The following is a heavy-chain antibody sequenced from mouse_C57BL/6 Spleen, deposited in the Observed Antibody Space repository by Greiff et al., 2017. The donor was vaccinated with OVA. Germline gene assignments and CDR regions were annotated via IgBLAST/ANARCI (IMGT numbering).Heavy chain of an antibody. CDR1: GFTFTDYY. Sequence: EVMLVESGGGLVQPGGSLSLSCAASGFTFTDYYMSWVRQPPGTALEWLGFIRNKANGYTTEYSASVKGRFTISRDNSQSILYLQMNALRAEDSATYYCARSSYSNYEFAYWGQGTLVTVSA. CDR2: IRNKANGYTT. J-gene: IGHJ3*01. CDR3: ARSSYSNYEFAY. D-gene: IGHD2-5*01. V-gene: IGHV7-3*01.